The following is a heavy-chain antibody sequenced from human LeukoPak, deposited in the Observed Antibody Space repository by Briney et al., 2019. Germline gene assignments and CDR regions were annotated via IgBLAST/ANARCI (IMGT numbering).Heavy chain of an antibody. J-gene: IGHJ3*02. Sequence: GGSLRLSCAASGFTFSNYAMSWVRQAPGKGLEWVSGISGSGGSTYYADSVKGRLTISRDNSKNTLYLQMNSLRAEDTAVYYCAREISRTGAFDIWGQGTMVTVSS. V-gene: IGHV3-23*01. CDR2: ISGSGGST. CDR3: AREISRTGAFDI. D-gene: IGHD3-3*02. CDR1: GFTFSNYA.